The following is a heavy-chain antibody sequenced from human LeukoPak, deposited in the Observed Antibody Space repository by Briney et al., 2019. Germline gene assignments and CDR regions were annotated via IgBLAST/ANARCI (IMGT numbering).Heavy chain of an antibody. D-gene: IGHD3-3*01. V-gene: IGHV3-7*01. CDR3: ASAYASYDFWSGYENFDF. J-gene: IGHJ4*02. Sequence: GESLRLTCAASGIRLTTYWMNWVRQAPGKGLELVASIRQDGGEKKYVDSVKGRFTISRDIATHSLSLQMNSLRVEDAAVYYCASAYASYDFWSGYENFDFWGQGTLVTVSS. CDR1: GIRLTTYW. CDR2: IRQDGGEK.